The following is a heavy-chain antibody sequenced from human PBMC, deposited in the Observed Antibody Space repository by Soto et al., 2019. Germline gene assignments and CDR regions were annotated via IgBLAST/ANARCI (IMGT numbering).Heavy chain of an antibody. CDR1: GFTFSTYT. CDR2: ISSSSSTI. Sequence: PGGSLRLSCAASGFTFSTYTMNWVRQAPGKGLEWVSYISSSSSTIYYADSVKGRFTISRDNAKNSLYLQMNSLRDEDTAVYYCARDSPGCTNGCTDYYYGMDVWGQGTTVTSP. J-gene: IGHJ6*02. CDR3: ARDSPGCTNGCTDYYYGMDV. D-gene: IGHD2-8*01. V-gene: IGHV3-48*02.